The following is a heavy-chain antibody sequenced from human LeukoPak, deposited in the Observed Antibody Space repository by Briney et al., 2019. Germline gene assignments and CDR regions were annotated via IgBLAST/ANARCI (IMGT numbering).Heavy chain of an antibody. Sequence: GGSLRLSCAASGFTFSDYNMRWIRQAPGKGLEWVSSISRSGSTKYYADSVKGRFTISRDNAKSSLYLQMNSLRAEDTAVYYCAREELPGYGAYAFDIWGQGTMVTVSS. D-gene: IGHD5-12*01. V-gene: IGHV3-11*04. CDR1: GFTFSDYN. CDR2: ISRSGSTK. J-gene: IGHJ3*02. CDR3: AREELPGYGAYAFDI.